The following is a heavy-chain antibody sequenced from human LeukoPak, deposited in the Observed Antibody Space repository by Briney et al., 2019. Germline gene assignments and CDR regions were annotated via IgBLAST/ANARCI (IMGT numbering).Heavy chain of an antibody. D-gene: IGHD1-26*01. Sequence: SETLSLTCIVSGGPISSSSYYWSWIRQPPGKGLEWIGEINHSGSTNYNPSLKSRVTISVDTSKNQFSLKLSSVTAADTAVYYCARGGRRVGATGRGKFDPWGQGTLVTVSS. V-gene: IGHV4-39*07. J-gene: IGHJ5*02. CDR3: ARGGRRVGATGRGKFDP. CDR1: GGPISSSSYY. CDR2: INHSGST.